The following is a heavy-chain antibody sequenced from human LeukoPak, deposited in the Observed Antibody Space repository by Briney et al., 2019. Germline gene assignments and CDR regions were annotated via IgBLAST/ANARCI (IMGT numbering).Heavy chain of an antibody. CDR2: IKQDGSEK. CDR3: ARDLNYFDY. V-gene: IGHV3-7*01. CDR1: GFTFSSFW. Sequence: GGSLRLSCAASGFTFSSFWMTWVRQAPGKGLEWVANIKQDGSEKDYVDSVRGRFTISRDNATTSLYLKMNSLRADDTAVYYCARDLNYFDYWGQGTLVTVSS. J-gene: IGHJ4*02.